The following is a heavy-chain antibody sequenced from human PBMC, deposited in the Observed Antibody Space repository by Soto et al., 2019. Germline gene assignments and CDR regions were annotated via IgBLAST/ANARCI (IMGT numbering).Heavy chain of an antibody. D-gene: IGHD2-2*01. CDR1: GGSISSGGYY. CDR2: IYYSGST. CDR3: ARVTPYCSSTSCYGLDP. V-gene: IGHV4-31*03. J-gene: IGHJ5*02. Sequence: QVQLQESGPGLVKPSQTLSLTCTVSGGSISSGGYYWSWIRQHPGKGLEWIGYIYYSGSTYYNPSLKSRVTISVDTSKNQFSLKLSSVTAADTAVYYCARVTPYCSSTSCYGLDPWGQGTLVTVSS.